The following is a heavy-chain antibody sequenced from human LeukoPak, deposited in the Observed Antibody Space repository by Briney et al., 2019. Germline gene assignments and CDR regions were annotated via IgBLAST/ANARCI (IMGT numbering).Heavy chain of an antibody. CDR1: GFTFNNYA. J-gene: IGHJ4*02. CDR2: ISGSGGST. CDR3: ARDRSGSL. Sequence: PGGSLRLSCAASGFTFNNYAMSWVRQAPGKGLEWVSGISGSGGSTYHADFVRGRFTISRDDSKNSLYLQMNSLRAEDTAVYYCARDRSGSLWGQGTLVTVSS. D-gene: IGHD1-26*01. V-gene: IGHV3-23*01.